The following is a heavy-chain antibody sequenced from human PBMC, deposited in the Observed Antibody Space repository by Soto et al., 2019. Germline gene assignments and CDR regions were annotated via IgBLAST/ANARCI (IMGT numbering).Heavy chain of an antibody. V-gene: IGHV1-69*01. D-gene: IGHD5-18*01. CDR2: IFPFIKTA. CDR3: ARGGYSSPYRFDH. J-gene: IGHJ4*02. CDR1: GDTYNNYA. Sequence: QVQLMQSGAEVRKAGSSVRVSCKASGDTYNNYAFNWVRQAPGQGLEWMGGIFPFIKTANYAQKFQGRVTITAEDSTSTVYMDLSSLRSEDTAVYYCARGGYSSPYRFDHWGQGTLVTVSS.